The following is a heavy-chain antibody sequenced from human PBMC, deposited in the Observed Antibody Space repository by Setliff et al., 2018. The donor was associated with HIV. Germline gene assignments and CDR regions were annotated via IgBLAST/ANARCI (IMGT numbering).Heavy chain of an antibody. J-gene: IGHJ4*02. Sequence: SVKVSCKASGDTFSNYAISWVRQAPGQGLEWMGKIIPMFGTSNFAQKFQGGVTIMELSSLRSEDTAVYYCALTSSHDFWSGYGDYWGQGTLVTVSS. D-gene: IGHD3-3*01. CDR2: IIPMFGTS. V-gene: IGHV1-69*13. CDR1: GDTFSNYA. CDR3: ALTSSHDFWSGYGDY.